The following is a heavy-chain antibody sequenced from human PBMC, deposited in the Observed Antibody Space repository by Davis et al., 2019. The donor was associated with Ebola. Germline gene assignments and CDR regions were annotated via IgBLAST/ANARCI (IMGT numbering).Heavy chain of an antibody. CDR3: ARGGVAYSDLDY. D-gene: IGHD2-21*01. CDR2: MDPNSGDT. V-gene: IGHV1-8*01. CDR1: GYTFTNYD. J-gene: IGHJ4*02. Sequence: ASVKVSCKASGYTFTNYDINWVRQASGQGLEWMAWMDPNSGDTGYAQKFQGRVTMTRDTSISTAYMELSRLRSDDTAVYFCARGGVAYSDLDYWGQGTLVAVSS.